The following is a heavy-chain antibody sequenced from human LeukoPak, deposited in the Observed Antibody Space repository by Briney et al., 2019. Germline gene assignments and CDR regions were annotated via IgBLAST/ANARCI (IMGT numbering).Heavy chain of an antibody. CDR1: GFTFSSYA. D-gene: IGHD5-24*01. Sequence: GGSLRLSCAASGFTFSSYAMSWVRQAPGKGLEWVSGISGSGGSTYYGDSVKGRFTISRDNSKNTLYLQMNNLRAEDTGVYYCAKEELEMATITGSDNWGQGTLVTVSS. CDR2: ISGSGGST. V-gene: IGHV3-23*01. J-gene: IGHJ4*02. CDR3: AKEELEMATITGSDN.